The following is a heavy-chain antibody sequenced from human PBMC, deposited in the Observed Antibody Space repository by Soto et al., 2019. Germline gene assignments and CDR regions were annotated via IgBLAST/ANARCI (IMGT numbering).Heavy chain of an antibody. CDR3: ARDQAGIGGFLEGMDV. Sequence: LSLTCTVSGGSISSYYWSWIRQPPGKGLEWIGYIYYSGSTNYNPSLKSRVTISVDTSKNQFSLKLSSVTAADTAVYYCARDQAGIGGFLEGMDVWGQGTTVTVSS. CDR1: GGSISSYY. J-gene: IGHJ6*02. V-gene: IGHV4-59*01. CDR2: IYYSGST. D-gene: IGHD3-3*01.